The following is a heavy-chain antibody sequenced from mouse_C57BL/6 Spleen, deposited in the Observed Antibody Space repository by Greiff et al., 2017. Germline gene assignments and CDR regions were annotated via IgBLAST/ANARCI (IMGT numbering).Heavy chain of an antibody. CDR2: IDPENGDT. J-gene: IGHJ2*01. V-gene: IGHV14-4*01. Sequence: VHVKQSGAELVRPGASVKLSCTASGFNIKDDYMHWVKQRPEQGLEWIGWIDPENGDTEYASKFQGKATITADTSSNTAYLQLSSLTSEDTAVYYCTSNYGNYEVYFDYWGQGTTLTVSS. D-gene: IGHD2-1*01. CDR1: GFNIKDDY. CDR3: TSNYGNYEVYFDY.